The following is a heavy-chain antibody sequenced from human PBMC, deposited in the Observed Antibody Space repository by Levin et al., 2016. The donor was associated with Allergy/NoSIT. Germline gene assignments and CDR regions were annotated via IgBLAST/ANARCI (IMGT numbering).Heavy chain of an antibody. CDR1: GFTFSSYW. D-gene: IGHD2-21*01. CDR2: IKQDGSEK. J-gene: IGHJ3*02. CDR3: ARDTYCGGDCPLGAFDI. Sequence: ETLSLTCAASGFTFSSYWMSWVRQAPGKGLEWVANIKQDGSEKYYVDSVKGRFTISRDNAKNSLYLQMNSLRAEDTAVYYCARDTYCGGDCPLGAFDIWGQGTMVTVSS. V-gene: IGHV3-7*03.